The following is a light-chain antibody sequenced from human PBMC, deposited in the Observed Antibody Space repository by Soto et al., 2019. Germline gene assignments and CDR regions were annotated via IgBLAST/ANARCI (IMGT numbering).Light chain of an antibody. J-gene: IGKJ1*01. CDR1: PNFVYSSNNKNY. CDR2: WAS. Sequence: DIVMTHSPDSLAVPLCERATLNYMSSPNFVYSSNNKNYLAWYQQKTGQTPKMLIYWASTRASGVPDRFSGSGSGTDFTLTISRLQAEDVSVYYCQQYYSTPWTFGQGTKVDIK. V-gene: IGKV4-1*01. CDR3: QQYYSTPWT.